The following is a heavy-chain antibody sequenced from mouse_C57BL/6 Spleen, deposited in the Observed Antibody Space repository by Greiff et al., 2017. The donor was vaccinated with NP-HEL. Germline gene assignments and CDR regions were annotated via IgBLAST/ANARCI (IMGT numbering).Heavy chain of an antibody. V-gene: IGHV1-62-2*01. CDR2: FYPGSGSI. CDR1: GYTFTEYT. Sequence: QVQLKESGAELVKPGASVKLSCKASGYTFTEYTIHWVKQRSGQGLEWIGWFYPGSGSIKYNEKFKDKATLTADKSSSTVYMELSRLTSEDSAVYFCARHEEEEGYYSFFDYWGQGTTLTVSS. J-gene: IGHJ2*01. D-gene: IGHD1-1*01. CDR3: ARHEEEEGYYSFFDY.